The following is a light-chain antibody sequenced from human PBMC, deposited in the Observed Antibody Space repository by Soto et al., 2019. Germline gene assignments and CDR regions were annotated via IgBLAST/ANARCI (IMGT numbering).Light chain of an antibody. V-gene: IGKV3-20*01. J-gene: IGKJ1*01. CDR2: GAS. Sequence: AGERAARACRASQSVSSYLALYQQKPGQPPRLLILGASTRATGIADRFSGSGSGTDFTLTISRLEPEDFAVYYCQQYGSSVTFGQGTKVDIK. CDR1: QSVSSY. CDR3: QQYGSSVT.